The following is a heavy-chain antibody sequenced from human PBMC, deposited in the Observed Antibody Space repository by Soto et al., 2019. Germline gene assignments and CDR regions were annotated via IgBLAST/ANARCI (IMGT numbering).Heavy chain of an antibody. V-gene: IGHV5-51*01. CDR3: ARHIAAAGHYYYYYGMDV. D-gene: IGHD6-13*01. Sequence: GESLKISCKGSGYSFTSYWIGWVRQMPGKGLEWMGIIYPGDSDTRYSPSFQGQVTISADKSISTAYLQWSSLKASDTAMYYCARHIAAAGHYYYYYGMDVWGQGTTVTVSS. CDR1: GYSFTSYW. CDR2: IYPGDSDT. J-gene: IGHJ6*02.